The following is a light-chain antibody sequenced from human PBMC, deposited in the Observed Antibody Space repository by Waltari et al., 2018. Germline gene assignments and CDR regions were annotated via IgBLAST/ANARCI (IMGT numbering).Light chain of an antibody. Sequence: QSVLTQAPSASGTPGQRVIISCSGSSSNIGNNPVNWYQQVPGTAPKLLIFYNNDVPSGFPYRLSGSKSGTSASLAISGLHSEDEADYYCASWDDGLNFWVFGGGTRLTVL. J-gene: IGLJ3*02. V-gene: IGLV1-44*01. CDR1: SSNIGNNP. CDR3: ASWDDGLNFWV. CDR2: YNN.